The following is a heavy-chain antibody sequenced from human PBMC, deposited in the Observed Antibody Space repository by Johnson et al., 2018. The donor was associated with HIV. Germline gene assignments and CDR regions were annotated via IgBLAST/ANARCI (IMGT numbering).Heavy chain of an antibody. CDR2: IYSGGST. V-gene: IGHV3-66*01. CDR1: GFTFSSYA. CDR3: AREDLYGAGPDAFDI. D-gene: IGHD4-17*01. J-gene: IGHJ3*02. Sequence: VQLVESGGGLVQPGGSLRPSCAVSGFTFSSYAMSWVRQAPGKGLEWVSVIYSGGSTYYADSVKGRFTISRDNSKNTLYLQMNSLRAEDTAVYYCAREDLYGAGPDAFDIWGQGTMVTVSS.